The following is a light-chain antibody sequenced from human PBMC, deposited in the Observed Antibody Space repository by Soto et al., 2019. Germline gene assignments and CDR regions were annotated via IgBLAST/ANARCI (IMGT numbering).Light chain of an antibody. CDR1: QSVSIH. Sequence: EVVMTQSPATLPVSPGGRVTLSCRASQSVSIHLAWYQQKPGQAPRLLIYDTSTRATGIPARFSGSGSGTEFTLTISSLQSEDFAVYYCQQYNNWPPTFGQGTKVDI. CDR3: QQYNNWPPT. CDR2: DTS. V-gene: IGKV3-15*01. J-gene: IGKJ1*01.